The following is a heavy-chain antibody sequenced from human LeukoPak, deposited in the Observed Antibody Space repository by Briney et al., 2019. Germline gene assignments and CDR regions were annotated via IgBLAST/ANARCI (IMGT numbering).Heavy chain of an antibody. J-gene: IGHJ3*02. Sequence: PGGSLRLSCAASGLTFSSYAMSWVRQAPGKGLEWVSAISGSGGSTYYADSVKGRFTISRDNSKNTLYLQMNSLRAEDTAVYYCAKGGYCSSTSCYPDAFDIWGQGTMVTVSS. CDR3: AKGGYCSSTSCYPDAFDI. CDR2: ISGSGGST. CDR1: GLTFSSYA. D-gene: IGHD2-2*03. V-gene: IGHV3-23*01.